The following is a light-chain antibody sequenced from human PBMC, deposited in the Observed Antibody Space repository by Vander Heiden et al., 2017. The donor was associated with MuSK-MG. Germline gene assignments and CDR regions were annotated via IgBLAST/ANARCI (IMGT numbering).Light chain of an antibody. J-gene: IGLJ2*01. V-gene: IGLV1-51*02. CDR3: GTWDSSLSAAV. Sequence: QSVLTQPPSVSAAPGQKVTISCSGSSSNIGNNYVSWYQQLPGTAPKVLIYENNKRPSGIPDRFSGSKSGTSATLGITGLQTGDEADYYCGTWDSSLSAAVFGGGTKLTVL. CDR2: ENN. CDR1: SSNIGNNY.